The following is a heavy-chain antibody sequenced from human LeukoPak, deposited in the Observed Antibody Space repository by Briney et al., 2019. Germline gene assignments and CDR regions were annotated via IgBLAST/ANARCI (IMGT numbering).Heavy chain of an antibody. CDR1: GGSISSSSHY. CDR2: IYYSGTT. CDR3: ARRSPVDYYGYWFDP. D-gene: IGHD3-10*01. V-gene: IGHV4-39*01. J-gene: IGHJ5*02. Sequence: SETLSLTCIVTGGSISSSSHYWGWIRQPPGKGLEWIGSIYYSGTTYYNPSLTSRVTISVDTSKNQFSLKLNSVTAADTAVYYCARRSPVDYYGYWFDPWGQGTLLTVSS.